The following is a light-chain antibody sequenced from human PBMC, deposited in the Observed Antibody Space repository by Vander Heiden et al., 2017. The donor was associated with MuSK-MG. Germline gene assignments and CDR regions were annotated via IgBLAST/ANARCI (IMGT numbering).Light chain of an antibody. Sequence: DIQMTQSPSSLSASVGDRVTITCRASQRISSYLNWYQQKPGKAPKLLIYAASSLQSGVPSRFSGSGYGTDFTLTISSRQPEDFAPYYCQQTDSTPPYTFGQGTKLEIK. V-gene: IGKV1-39*01. CDR1: QRISSY. J-gene: IGKJ2*01. CDR2: AAS. CDR3: QQTDSTPPYT.